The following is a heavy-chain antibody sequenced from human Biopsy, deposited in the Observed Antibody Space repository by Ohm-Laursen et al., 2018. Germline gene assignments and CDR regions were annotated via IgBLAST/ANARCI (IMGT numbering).Heavy chain of an antibody. V-gene: IGHV1-69*06. D-gene: IGHD3-3*01. J-gene: IGHJ5*02. Sequence: EASVKVSCKASGATFSNYAINWLRQAPGQGLEWMGGINPMFGTAKYAQRFQGRVTITADKSTSTADMELSSLRSDDTAVYYRARSFGVVINFEHNWFDPWGQGTLVTVSS. CDR2: INPMFGTA. CDR1: GATFSNYA. CDR3: ARSFGVVINFEHNWFDP.